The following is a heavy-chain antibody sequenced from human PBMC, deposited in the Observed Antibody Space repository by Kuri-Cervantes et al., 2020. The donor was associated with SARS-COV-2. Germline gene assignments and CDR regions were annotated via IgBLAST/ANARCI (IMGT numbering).Heavy chain of an antibody. CDR1: GFFFGAYF. D-gene: IGHD3-10*01. CDR2: LSFDGNND. Sequence: GESLKISCAASGFFFGAYFMHWVRQAPGKGLEWVAGLSFDGNNDYYTQSVKGRFTISRDNSNNTLFLHMDSLRGDDTAVYYCARDRGPDADGFDIWGQGTMVTVSS. CDR3: ARDRGPDADGFDI. V-gene: IGHV3-30-3*01. J-gene: IGHJ3*02.